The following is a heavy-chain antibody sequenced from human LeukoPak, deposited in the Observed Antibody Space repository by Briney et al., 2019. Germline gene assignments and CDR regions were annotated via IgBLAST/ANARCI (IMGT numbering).Heavy chain of an antibody. J-gene: IGHJ6*02. CDR3: ARAGPTAVPDSDYYYGMDV. V-gene: IGHV1-3*01. D-gene: IGHD1-7*01. CDR1: GYTFTSYA. CDR2: INAGNGNT. Sequence: GASVKVSCKASGYTFTSYAMHWVRQAPGQRLEWMGWINAGNGNTKYSQKFQGRVTITRDTSASTAYMELSSLRSEDTAVYYCARAGPTAVPDSDYYYGMDVWGQGTTVTVSS.